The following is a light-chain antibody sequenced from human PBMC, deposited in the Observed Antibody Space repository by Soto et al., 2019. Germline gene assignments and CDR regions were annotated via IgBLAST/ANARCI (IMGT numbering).Light chain of an antibody. CDR1: SSDVGAYNW. V-gene: IGLV2-14*03. CDR2: DVN. Sequence: QSALTQPASVSGSPGQSITISCTGTSSDVGAYNWVAWYQQHPGKAPKLMICDVNNRPSGVSNRFSGSKSGNTASLTISGLQAEDEGDYYCSSYTNTNSVVSGGGTKLTVL. CDR3: SSYTNTNSVV. J-gene: IGLJ3*02.